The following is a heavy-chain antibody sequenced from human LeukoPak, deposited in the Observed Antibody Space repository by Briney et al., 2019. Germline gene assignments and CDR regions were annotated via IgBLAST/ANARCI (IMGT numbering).Heavy chain of an antibody. CDR2: ISTYNGDT. J-gene: IGHJ1*01. Sequence: ASVKVSCKASGYTFTSYGISWVRQAPGQGLEWMGWISTYNGDTKYAQMLQGRATMTTDTSTTTAYMELRSLRSDDTAVYYCARSGYYDSSGYYLQHWGQGTLVTVSS. CDR3: ARSGYYDSSGYYLQH. V-gene: IGHV1-18*01. D-gene: IGHD3-22*01. CDR1: GYTFTSYG.